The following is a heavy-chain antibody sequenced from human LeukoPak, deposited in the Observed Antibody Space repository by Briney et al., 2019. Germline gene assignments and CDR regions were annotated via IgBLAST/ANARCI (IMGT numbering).Heavy chain of an antibody. Sequence: SETLSLTCAVYGGSFSGYYWSWIRQPPGKGLEWIGEINHSGSTSYNPSLKSRVTISVDTSKNQFSLKLSSVTAADTAVYYCARAPLGYYGSRPFDYWGQGTLVTVSS. CDR3: ARAPLGYYGSRPFDY. D-gene: IGHD3-10*01. V-gene: IGHV4-34*01. CDR2: INHSGST. J-gene: IGHJ4*02. CDR1: GGSFSGYY.